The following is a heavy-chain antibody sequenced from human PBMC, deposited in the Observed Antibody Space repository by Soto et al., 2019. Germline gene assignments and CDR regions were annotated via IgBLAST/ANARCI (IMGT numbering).Heavy chain of an antibody. D-gene: IGHD2-21*02. Sequence: QVQLQESGPGLVKPSGTLSLTCAVSGASISSDKWWSWVRQPPGKGLEWIGEIHHSGRTNSNPSLKRRVTILVETSRNHVSLELSSRAAPDAAVYDCARGGDWQFDYWGQGTLVTVAS. CDR3: ARGGDWQFDY. J-gene: IGHJ4*02. CDR2: IHHSGRT. V-gene: IGHV4-4*02. CDR1: GASISSDKW.